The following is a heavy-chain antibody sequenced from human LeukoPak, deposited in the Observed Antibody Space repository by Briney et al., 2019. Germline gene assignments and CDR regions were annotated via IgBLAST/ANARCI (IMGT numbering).Heavy chain of an antibody. Sequence: PSETLSLTCTVSSATINTDTYYWGWVRQPPGQGLEWIETIHYGWTTYYNPPLKSRVTISVNSSENQISLNLTPVRAAIIAVYFCARRPNSAWYFDYWGLGTMVTVSS. D-gene: IGHD6-19*01. CDR2: IHYGWTT. J-gene: IGHJ4*02. CDR1: SATINTDTYY. CDR3: ARRPNSAWYFDY. V-gene: IGHV4-39*01.